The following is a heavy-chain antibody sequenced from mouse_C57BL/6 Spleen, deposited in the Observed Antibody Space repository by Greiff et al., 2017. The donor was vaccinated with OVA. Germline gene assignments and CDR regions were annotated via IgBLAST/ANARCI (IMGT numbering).Heavy chain of an antibody. CDR3: AKGGDSSGYYAMDY. V-gene: IGHV5-17*01. J-gene: IGHJ4*01. Sequence: DVMLVESGGGLVKPGGSLKLSCAASGFTFSDYGMHWVRQAPEKGLEWVAYISSGSSTIYYADTVKGRFTISRDNAKNTLFLQMTSLRSEDTAMDYCAKGGDSSGYYAMDYWGQGTSVTVSS. CDR1: GFTFSDYG. D-gene: IGHD3-2*02. CDR2: ISSGSSTI.